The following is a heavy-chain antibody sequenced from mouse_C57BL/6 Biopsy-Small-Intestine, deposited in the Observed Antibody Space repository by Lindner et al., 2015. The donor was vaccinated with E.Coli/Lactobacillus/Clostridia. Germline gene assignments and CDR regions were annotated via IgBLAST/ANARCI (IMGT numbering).Heavy chain of an antibody. CDR2: INPYNGDT. J-gene: IGHJ2*01. CDR3: ARAGYYGGYYFDY. V-gene: IGHV1-20*01. CDR1: GYSFTGYF. D-gene: IGHD1-1*01. Sequence: VQLQESGPELVKPGDSVKISCKASGYSFTGYFMNWVMQSHGKSLEWIGRINPYNGDTFYNQKFKGKATLTVDKSSSTAHMELRSLTSEDSAVYYCARAGYYGGYYFDYWGQGTTLTASS.